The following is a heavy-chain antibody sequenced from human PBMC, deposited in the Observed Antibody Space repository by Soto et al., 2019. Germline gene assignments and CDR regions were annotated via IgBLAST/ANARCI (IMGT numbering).Heavy chain of an antibody. J-gene: IGHJ4*02. V-gene: IGHV5-51*01. D-gene: IGHD3-10*01. CDR3: AKGDYYYGSGSLFDY. Sequence: PGERREIYYKGSGYSITSYWSGWVRQMPGKGLEWMGIIYPGDSDTRYSPSFQGQVTISADKSISTAYLQWSSLKASDTAMYYCAKGDYYYGSGSLFDYWGQGTLVTVS. CDR1: GYSITSYW. CDR2: IYPGDSDT.